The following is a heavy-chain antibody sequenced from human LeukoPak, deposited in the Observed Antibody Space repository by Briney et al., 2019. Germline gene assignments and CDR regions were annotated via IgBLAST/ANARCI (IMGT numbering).Heavy chain of an antibody. CDR3: AREDFYDTSGYYKPKLDY. J-gene: IGHJ4*02. V-gene: IGHV1-18*01. Sequence: ASVKDSCKASGYIFTSYGISWVRQAPGQGLEWMGWISAHNGNTDYAQKLQGRVTMTTDTSTSTAYMELRSLRSDDTAVYYCAREDFYDTSGYYKPKLDYWGQGTLVTVSS. CDR2: ISAHNGNT. D-gene: IGHD3-22*01. CDR1: GYIFTSYG.